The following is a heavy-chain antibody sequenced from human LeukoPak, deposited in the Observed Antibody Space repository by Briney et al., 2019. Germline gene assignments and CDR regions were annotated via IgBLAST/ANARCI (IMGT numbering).Heavy chain of an antibody. CDR2: ISAYNGNT. CDR3: ARDRGPHCSSTSCYWGYYYYGMDV. D-gene: IGHD2-2*01. CDR1: GYTFTSYG. J-gene: IGHJ6*02. Sequence: ASVKVSCKASGYTFTSYGISWVRRAPGQGLKWMGWISAYNGNTNYAQKLQGRVTMTTDTSTSTAYMELRSLRSDDTAVYYCARDRGPHCSSTSCYWGYYYYGMDVWGQGTTVTVSS. V-gene: IGHV1-18*01.